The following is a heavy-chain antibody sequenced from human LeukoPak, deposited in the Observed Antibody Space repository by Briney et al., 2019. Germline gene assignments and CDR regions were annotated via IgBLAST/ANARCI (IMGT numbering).Heavy chain of an antibody. CDR2: ISGSGDST. CDR1: GFTFRNYA. Sequence: GGSLRLSCAASGFTFRNYATSWVRQAPGKGLEWVSAISGSGDSTYYADSVKGRFTISRDNSKNTLYLQMNSLRAEDTALYYCANKAGYRANGVCYTPLDYWGQGTLVTVSS. D-gene: IGHD2-8*01. J-gene: IGHJ4*02. V-gene: IGHV3-23*01. CDR3: ANKAGYRANGVCYTPLDY.